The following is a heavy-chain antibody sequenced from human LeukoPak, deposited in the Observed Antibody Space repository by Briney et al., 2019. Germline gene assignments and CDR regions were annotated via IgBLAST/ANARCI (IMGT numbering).Heavy chain of an antibody. CDR3: AIEREYGSGSYYRRWFDP. CDR2: IIPIFGTA. V-gene: IGHV1-69*01. D-gene: IGHD3-10*01. J-gene: IGHJ5*02. Sequence: ASVKLSCKASGGTFSSYAISWVRQAPGPGLEWMGGIIPIFGTANYAQKFHGRVTTTADESTRTGYMELSSLRSDEWPVHNCAIEREYGSGSYYRRWFDPWGQGTLVTVSS. CDR1: GGTFSSYA.